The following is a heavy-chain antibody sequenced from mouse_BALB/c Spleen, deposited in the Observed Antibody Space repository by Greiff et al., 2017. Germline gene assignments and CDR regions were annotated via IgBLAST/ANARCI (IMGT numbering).Heavy chain of an antibody. J-gene: IGHJ4*01. Sequence: QVQLQQSGPELVKPGASVKISCKASGYAFSSSWMNWVKQRPGQGLEWIGRIYPGDGDTNYNGKFKGKATLTADKSSSTAYMQLSSLTSVDSAVYFCARWATAGAMDYWGQGTSVTVSS. V-gene: IGHV1-82*01. D-gene: IGHD1-2*01. CDR2: IYPGDGDT. CDR3: ARWATAGAMDY. CDR1: GYAFSSSW.